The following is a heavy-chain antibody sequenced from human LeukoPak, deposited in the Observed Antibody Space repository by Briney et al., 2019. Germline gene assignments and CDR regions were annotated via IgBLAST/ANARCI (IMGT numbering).Heavy chain of an antibody. V-gene: IGHV4-34*01. Sequence: SETLSLTCAVYGGSFSGYYWSWIRQPPGKGLEWIGEINHSGSTNYNPSLKSRVTISVDTSKNQFSLKLSSVTAADTAVCYCAREGINYYDSSGYSQGLDYWGQGTLVTVSS. CDR2: INHSGST. J-gene: IGHJ4*02. CDR1: GGSFSGYY. D-gene: IGHD3-22*01. CDR3: AREGINYYDSSGYSQGLDY.